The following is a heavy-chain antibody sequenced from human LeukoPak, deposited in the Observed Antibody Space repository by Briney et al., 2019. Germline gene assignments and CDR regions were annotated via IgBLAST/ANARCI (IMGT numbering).Heavy chain of an antibody. V-gene: IGHV7-4-1*02. Sequence: ASVKVSCKASGYTFTSYAMNWVRQAPGQGLEWMGWINTNTGNPTYAQGFTGRFVFSLDTSVSTAYLQISSLKAEDTAVHYCARELSGSYFQYYYYYYGMDVWGQGTTVTVSS. CDR2: INTNTGNP. CDR3: ARELSGSYFQYYYYYYGMDV. CDR1: GYTFTSYA. D-gene: IGHD1-26*01. J-gene: IGHJ6*02.